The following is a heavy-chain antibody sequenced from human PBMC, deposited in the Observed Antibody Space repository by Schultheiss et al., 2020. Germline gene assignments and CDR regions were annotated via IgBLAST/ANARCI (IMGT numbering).Heavy chain of an antibody. D-gene: IGHD3-10*01. Sequence: GGSLRLSCAASGFTFSDYDMLWVRQGPGKGLEWVSTIGTPGDTYYPGSVKGRFTTSRENAKNSLYLQMNSLRAGDTAVYYCARGRGVALLALDIWGQGTMGTVSS. J-gene: IGHJ3*02. CDR3: ARGRGVALLALDI. CDR2: IGTPGDT. V-gene: IGHV3-13*01. CDR1: GFTFSDYD.